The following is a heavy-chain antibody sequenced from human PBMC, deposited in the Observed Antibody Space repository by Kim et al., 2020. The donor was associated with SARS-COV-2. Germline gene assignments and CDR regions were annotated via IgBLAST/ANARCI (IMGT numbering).Heavy chain of an antibody. V-gene: IGHV1-8*01. CDR3: ARGHPVYQLPLDFQH. CDR1: GYTFTSYD. Sequence: ASVKVSCKASGYTFTSYDINWVRQATGQGLEWMGWMNPNSGNTGYAQKFQGRVTMTRNTSISTAYMELSSLRSEDTAVYYCARGHPVYQLPLDFQHWGQGTLVTVSS. CDR2: MNPNSGNT. D-gene: IGHD2-2*01. J-gene: IGHJ1*01.